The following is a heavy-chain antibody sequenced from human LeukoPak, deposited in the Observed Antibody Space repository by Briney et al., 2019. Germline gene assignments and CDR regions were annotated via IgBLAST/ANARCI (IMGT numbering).Heavy chain of an antibody. CDR3: AIPGPYDSSGYYYLDY. J-gene: IGHJ4*02. CDR1: GYTFTSDY. D-gene: IGHD3-22*01. CDR2: INPSGGST. Sequence: GASVKVSCKASGYTFTSDYMHWVRQAPGQGLEWMGIINPSGGSTSYAQKFQGRVTMTRDTSTNTVYMQRSSLRSEHTTVYYCAIPGPYDSSGYYYLDYWGQGTLVTVSS. V-gene: IGHV1-46*01.